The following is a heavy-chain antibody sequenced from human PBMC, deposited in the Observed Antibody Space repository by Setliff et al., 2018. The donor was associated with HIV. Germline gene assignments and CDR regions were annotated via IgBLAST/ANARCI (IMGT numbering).Heavy chain of an antibody. CDR2: ISSSGTTI. Sequence: PGGSLRLSCTASGFTFSDYYMSWIRQSPGKGLEWISYISSSGTTIYYADSVKGRFTISRDNAKNSLYLEMNSLRAEETAVYYCAADRIVLGDYWGQGTLVTVSS. CDR3: AADRIVLGDY. V-gene: IGHV3-11*04. D-gene: IGHD2-15*01. CDR1: GFTFSDYY. J-gene: IGHJ4*02.